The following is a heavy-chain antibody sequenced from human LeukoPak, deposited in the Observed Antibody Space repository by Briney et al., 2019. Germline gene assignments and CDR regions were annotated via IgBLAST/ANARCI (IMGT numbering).Heavy chain of an antibody. J-gene: IGHJ4*02. CDR1: GFTFSSYG. D-gene: IGHD1-26*01. CDR2: ISYDGSNK. V-gene: IGHV3-30*18. Sequence: GGSLGLSCAASGFTFSSYGMHWVRQAPGKGLEWVAVISYDGSNKYYADSVKGRFTISRDNSKNTLYLQMNSLRAEDTAVYYCAKASGSYYFDYWGQGTLVTVSS. CDR3: AKASGSYYFDY.